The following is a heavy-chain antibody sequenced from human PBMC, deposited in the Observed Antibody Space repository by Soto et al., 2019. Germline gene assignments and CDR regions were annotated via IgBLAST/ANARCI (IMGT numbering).Heavy chain of an antibody. CDR2: IYWDDDR. J-gene: IGHJ6*02. Sequence: QITLKESGPTLVKPTQTLTLTCTFSGFSLSTGGMGVGWIRQPPGKALEWLARIYWDDDRRYSPSLMNRLTTAKDTSKNQVVLTMTNMDPVDTATYYCVHSRCGGDCLQSYSSHYYYGMDIWGQGTTVTVSS. D-gene: IGHD2-21*02. CDR3: VHSRCGGDCLQSYSSHYYYGMDI. CDR1: GFSLSTGGMG. V-gene: IGHV2-5*02.